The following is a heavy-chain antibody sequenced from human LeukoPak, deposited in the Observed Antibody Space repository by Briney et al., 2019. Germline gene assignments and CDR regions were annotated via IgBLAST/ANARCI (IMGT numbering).Heavy chain of an antibody. J-gene: IGHJ3*02. Sequence: SETLSLACTVSGGSISGYHWSWIRQPPEKGLEWIGYIYYSGSTNYNPSLKSRVTISVDTSKNQFSLKLSSVTAADTAVYYCARLFNWEPSYDAFDMWGQGTMVTVSS. CDR2: IYYSGST. CDR3: ARLFNWEPSYDAFDM. V-gene: IGHV4-59*08. D-gene: IGHD7-27*01. CDR1: GGSISGYH.